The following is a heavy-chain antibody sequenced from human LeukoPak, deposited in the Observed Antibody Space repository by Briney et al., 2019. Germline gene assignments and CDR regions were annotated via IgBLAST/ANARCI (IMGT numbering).Heavy chain of an antibody. D-gene: IGHD3-10*01. V-gene: IGHV4-38-2*01. Sequence: SETLSLTCAVSGYSISSGYYWGWIRQPPGKGLEWIGSIYHSGSTYYNPSLKSRVTISLDTSKNQFSLRLSSVTAADTAVYYCARLSGTYFSAVYYYYYYMDVWGKGTTVTVSS. CDR2: IYHSGST. J-gene: IGHJ6*03. CDR3: ARLSGTYFSAVYYYYYYMDV. CDR1: GYSISSGYY.